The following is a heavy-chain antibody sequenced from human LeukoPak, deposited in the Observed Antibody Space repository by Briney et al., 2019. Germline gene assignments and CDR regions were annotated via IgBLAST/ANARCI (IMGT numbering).Heavy chain of an antibody. D-gene: IGHD3-10*01. V-gene: IGHV4-61*02. CDR3: ASPYYGSGSYNWFDP. J-gene: IGHJ5*02. Sequence: PSETLSLTCTVSGGSISSGSYYWSWIRQPAGKGLEWIGRIYTSGSTYYNPSLKSRVTISVDTSKNQFSLKLSSVTAADTAVYYCASPYYGSGSYNWFDPWGQGTLVTVSS. CDR2: IYTSGST. CDR1: GGSISSGSYY.